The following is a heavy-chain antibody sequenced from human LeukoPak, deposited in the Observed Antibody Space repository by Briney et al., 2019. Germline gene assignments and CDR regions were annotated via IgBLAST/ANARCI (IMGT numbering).Heavy chain of an antibody. CDR2: IYYSGST. Sequence: PSETLSLTCTVSGGSISSYYWSWIRQPAGKGLEWIGYIYYSGSTNYNPSLKSRVTISVDTSKNQFSLKLSPVTAADTAVYYCARQAGSWLYYYYYGMDVWGQGTTVTVSS. CDR1: GGSISSYY. CDR3: ARQAGSWLYYYYYGMDV. V-gene: IGHV4-59*08. J-gene: IGHJ6*02. D-gene: IGHD5-12*01.